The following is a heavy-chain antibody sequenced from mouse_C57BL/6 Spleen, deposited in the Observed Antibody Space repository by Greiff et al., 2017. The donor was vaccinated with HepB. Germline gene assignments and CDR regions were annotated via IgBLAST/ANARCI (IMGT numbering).Heavy chain of an antibody. V-gene: IGHV1-55*01. J-gene: IGHJ4*01. Sequence: QVQLQQPGAELVKPGASVKMSCKASGYTFTSYWITWVKQRPGQGLEWIGDIYPGSGSTNYNEKFKSKATLTVVTSSSTAYMQLSSLTSEDSAVYYCARCGYFAMDYWGQGTSVTVSS. CDR2: IYPGSGST. CDR1: GYTFTSYW. CDR3: ARCGYFAMDY.